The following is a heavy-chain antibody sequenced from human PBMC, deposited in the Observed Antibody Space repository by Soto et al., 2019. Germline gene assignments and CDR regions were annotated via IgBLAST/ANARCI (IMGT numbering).Heavy chain of an antibody. CDR3: AKDTLSFNGYDYMFDQ. J-gene: IGHJ4*02. CDR1: GFTFSSFG. D-gene: IGHD5-12*01. V-gene: IGHV3-30*18. Sequence: PGGSLRLSCAASGFTFSSFGMHWVRQPQGKGLEWVGLISNDGSRRYYADSVKGRLAISRDNSKNTLYLQIYSLRTEDTAVYYCAKDTLSFNGYDYMFDQWGQATVVTVSS. CDR2: ISNDGSRR.